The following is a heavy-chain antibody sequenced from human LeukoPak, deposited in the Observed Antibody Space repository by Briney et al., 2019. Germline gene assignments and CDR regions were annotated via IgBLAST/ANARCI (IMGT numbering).Heavy chain of an antibody. D-gene: IGHD3-22*01. CDR2: IIPIFGTA. CDR1: GGTFSSYA. J-gene: IGHJ5*02. V-gene: IGHV1-69*05. Sequence: ASVKVSCKASGGTFSSYAISWVRQAPGQGLEWMGGIIPIFGTANYAQKFQGRVTITTDESTSTAYMELSSLRSEDTAVYYCAREGRHYYDSSGSNWFDPWGQGTLVTVSS. CDR3: AREGRHYYDSSGSNWFDP.